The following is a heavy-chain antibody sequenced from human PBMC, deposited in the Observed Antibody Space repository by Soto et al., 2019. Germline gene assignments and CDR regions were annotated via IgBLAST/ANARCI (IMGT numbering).Heavy chain of an antibody. CDR3: ATAHDYGDSYYYYGMDV. CDR1: GGTFSRYA. D-gene: IGHD4-17*01. Sequence: SVKVSCKASGGTFSRYAISWVRQAPGQGLEWMGGIIPIFGTANYAQKFQGRVTITADESTSTAYMELSSLRSEDTAVYYFATAHDYGDSYYYYGMDVWGQGTTVTVSS. CDR2: IIPIFGTA. V-gene: IGHV1-69*13. J-gene: IGHJ6*02.